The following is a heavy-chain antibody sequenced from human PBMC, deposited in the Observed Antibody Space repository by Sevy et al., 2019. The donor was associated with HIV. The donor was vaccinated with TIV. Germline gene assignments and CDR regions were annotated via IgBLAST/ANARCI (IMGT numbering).Heavy chain of an antibody. CDR3: TRWSGSQSIFDY. D-gene: IGHD1-26*01. V-gene: IGHV3-49*04. CDR1: GFTFGDYC. Sequence: GGSLRLSCATSGFTFGDYCMSWVRQAPGKGLEWISFFKSKAHGGTAENAASVKDRFTIPRDDSKGIVYLQMNNLKTEDTAAYFCTRWSGSQSIFDYWGQGTLVTVSS. CDR2: FKSKAHGGTA. J-gene: IGHJ4*02.